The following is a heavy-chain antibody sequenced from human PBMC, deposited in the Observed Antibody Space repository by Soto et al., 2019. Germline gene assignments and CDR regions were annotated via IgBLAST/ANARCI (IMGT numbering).Heavy chain of an antibody. V-gene: IGHV3-23*01. J-gene: IGHJ3*02. CDR1: GFTFSNYA. CDR3: AKDINWNYGNRCAFDI. D-gene: IGHD1-7*01. CDR2: VSATAGTT. Sequence: GGSLRLSCAASGFTFSNYAMSWVRQAPGKGLEWVSLVSATAGTTYYTDNAKNSLYLQMNSLRAEDTALYYCAKDINWNYGNRCAFDIWGQGTMVTVSS.